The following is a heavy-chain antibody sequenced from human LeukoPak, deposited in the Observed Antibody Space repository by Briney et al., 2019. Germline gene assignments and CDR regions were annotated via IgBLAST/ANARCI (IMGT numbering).Heavy chain of an antibody. J-gene: IGHJ4*02. CDR1: GFTFSSYA. D-gene: IGHD3-10*01. V-gene: IGHV3-30-3*01. CDR3: AKDGHGSGSLDY. Sequence: PGRSLRLSCAASGFTFSSYAMHWVRQAPGKGLEWVAVISYDGSNKYYADSVKGRFTISRDNSKNTLYLQMNSLRAEDTAVYYCAKDGHGSGSLDYWGQGTLVTVSS. CDR2: ISYDGSNK.